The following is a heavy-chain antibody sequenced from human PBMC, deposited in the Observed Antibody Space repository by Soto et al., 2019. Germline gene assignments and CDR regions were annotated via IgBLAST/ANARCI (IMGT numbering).Heavy chain of an antibody. CDR2: INPSGGST. J-gene: IGHJ6*02. CDR1: GYTFTSYY. CDR3: ARDLRFDYSNYYYGMDV. V-gene: IGHV1-46*01. D-gene: IGHD4-4*01. Sequence: GASVKVSCKASGYTFTSYYMHWVRQAPGQGLEWMGIINPSGGSTSYAQKFQGRVTMTRDTPTSTVYMELSSLRSEDTAVYYCARDLRFDYSNYYYGMDVWGQGTTVTVSS.